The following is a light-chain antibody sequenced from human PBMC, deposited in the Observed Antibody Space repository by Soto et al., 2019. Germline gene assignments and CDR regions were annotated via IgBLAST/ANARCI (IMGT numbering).Light chain of an antibody. Sequence: QSALTQPASVSGSPGQSITISCTGTSSDVGGYNYVSWYQQHPGKAPKLMIYEVSNRPSRVSNRFSGSKSGNTASLTISGLQAEDEADYYCNSYTSSSTYVFGTGTKVTVL. J-gene: IGLJ1*01. V-gene: IGLV2-14*01. CDR1: SSDVGGYNY. CDR2: EVS. CDR3: NSYTSSSTYV.